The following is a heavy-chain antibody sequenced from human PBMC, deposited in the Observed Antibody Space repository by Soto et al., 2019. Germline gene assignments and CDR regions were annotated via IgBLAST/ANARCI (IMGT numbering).Heavy chain of an antibody. J-gene: IGHJ5*02. CDR3: AKDPRLVTIAAADNINWFDP. V-gene: IGHV3-23*01. CDR1: GFTFTTNP. Sequence: EVQLLESGGGLVQPGGSLRLPCEASGFTFTTNPMSWFPQAPGKGLEWLSANSGSGGSTYYADSVKGRFTISRDNSKNTLYLQMNSLRAEDTAVYYCAKDPRLVTIAAADNINWFDPWGQGTLVTVSS. CDR2: NSGSGGST. D-gene: IGHD6-13*01.